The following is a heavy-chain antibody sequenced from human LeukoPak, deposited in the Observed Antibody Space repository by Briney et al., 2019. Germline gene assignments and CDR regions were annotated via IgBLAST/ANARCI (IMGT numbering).Heavy chain of an antibody. V-gene: IGHV4-4*02. D-gene: IGHD2-15*01. CDR2: IYHSGST. CDR3: ARERNRDIVAVVAATPDDAFDI. J-gene: IGHJ3*02. Sequence: SETLSLTCAVSGGSISSSNWWSWVRQPPGKGLEWIGEIYHSGSTNYNPSLKSRVTISVDKSKNQFSLKLSSVTAADTAVYYCARERNRDIVAVVAATPDDAFDIWGQGTMVTVSS. CDR1: GGSISSSNW.